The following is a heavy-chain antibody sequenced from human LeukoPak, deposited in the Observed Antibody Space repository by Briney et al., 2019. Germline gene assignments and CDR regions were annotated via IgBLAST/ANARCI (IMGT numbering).Heavy chain of an antibody. CDR3: ATKDPKPKPGYGSGWFAVDY. J-gene: IGHJ4*02. CDR2: FDPEDGET. D-gene: IGHD6-19*01. Sequence: ASVKVSCKVSGYTPTELSMHWVRQAPGKGLEWMGGFDPEDGETIYAQKFQGRVTMTEDTSTDTAYMELSSLRSEDTAVYYCATKDPKPKPGYGSGWFAVDYWGQGTLVTVSS. CDR1: GYTPTELS. V-gene: IGHV1-24*01.